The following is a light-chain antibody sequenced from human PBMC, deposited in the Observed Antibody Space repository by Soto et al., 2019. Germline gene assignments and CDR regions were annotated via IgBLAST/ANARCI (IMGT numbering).Light chain of an antibody. J-gene: IGKJ2*01. CDR3: QQYYSPPFT. CDR2: WAS. Sequence: DIVMTQSPDSLAVSLGERVTIHCKSSQSVLYSSNNRNYFAWYQQKPGQPPKLLIYWASTRESVVPDRFSGSGSGTDFTLTISSLQAADVAVYSCQQYYSPPFTFGQGTKLAI. CDR1: QSVLYSSNNRNY. V-gene: IGKV4-1*01.